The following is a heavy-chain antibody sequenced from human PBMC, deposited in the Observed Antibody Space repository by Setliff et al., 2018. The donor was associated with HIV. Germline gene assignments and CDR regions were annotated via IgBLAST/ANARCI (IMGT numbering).Heavy chain of an antibody. V-gene: IGHV4-4*07. D-gene: IGHD3-3*01. J-gene: IGHJ3*02. Sequence: ASETLSLTCTVSGGSISIYYWSWIRQLPGEGLEWIGRISAGGYTYYNPSLQSPVTMSVDMFKNQFSLKLSSVTAADTAIYYCARDRSGTSYAGDDAFDIWGQGTMVTVS. CDR3: ARDRSGTSYAGDDAFDI. CDR2: ISAGGYT. CDR1: GGSISIYY.